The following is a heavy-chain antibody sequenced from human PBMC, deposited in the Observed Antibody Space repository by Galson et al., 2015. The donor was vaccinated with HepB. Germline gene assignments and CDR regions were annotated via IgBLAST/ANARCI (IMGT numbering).Heavy chain of an antibody. Sequence: SVKVSCKASGDTFAGYFIHWVRQAPGQGLEWMGRINPNSGGTDYAHNFQGRVTMTRDTSISTAYMELSSLRSDDTAVYYCARESIMIYGAVITSYYFGMDVWSQGTTVTVSS. J-gene: IGHJ6*02. CDR1: GDTFAGYF. CDR2: INPNSGGT. CDR3: ARESIMIYGAVITSYYFGMDV. V-gene: IGHV1-2*06. D-gene: IGHD3-3*01.